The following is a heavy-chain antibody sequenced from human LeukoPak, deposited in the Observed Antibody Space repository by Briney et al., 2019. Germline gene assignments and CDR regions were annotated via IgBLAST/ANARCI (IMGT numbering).Heavy chain of an antibody. V-gene: IGHV4-30-2*01. CDR1: GGSISSGGYY. CDR2: IYHSGST. J-gene: IGHJ4*02. Sequence: PSQTLSLTCTVSGGSISSGGYYWSWIRQPPGKGLEWIGYIYHSGSTYYNPSLKSRVTISVDRSKNQFSLKLSSVTAADTAVYYCARDVSEYYGGTPGYFDYWGQGTLVTVSS. CDR3: ARDVSEYYGGTPGYFDY. D-gene: IGHD4-23*01.